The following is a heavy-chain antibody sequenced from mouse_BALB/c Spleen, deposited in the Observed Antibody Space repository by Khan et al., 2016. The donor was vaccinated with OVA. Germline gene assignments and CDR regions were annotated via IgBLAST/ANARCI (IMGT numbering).Heavy chain of an antibody. Sequence: QVQLQESGAELVRPGASVKISCKASGYTFTDYNMHWVKQRPGQGLEWIGVINPGYGNTNYNEKFKGKATLTADKSSSTAYMQLSSLTSEDSAVYFCARGGGDWFAYWGQGTLVTVSA. CDR1: GYTFTDYN. CDR2: INPGYGNT. CDR3: ARGGGDWFAY. J-gene: IGHJ3*01. V-gene: IGHV1-77*01.